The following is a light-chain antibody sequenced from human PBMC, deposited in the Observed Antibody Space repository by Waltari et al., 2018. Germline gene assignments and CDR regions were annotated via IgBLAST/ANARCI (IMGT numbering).Light chain of an antibody. V-gene: IGKV1-39*01. Sequence: DIQMTQSPSSLSASVGDRVTITCRAGPSISRYLNWYQQKPGKAPQVLIYAASTLQSGVPPRFSGSGAGTEFNLTKSSLQPDDFATFYCQKSYRTRATFGRGTKVEIK. CDR3: QKSYRTRAT. J-gene: IGKJ4*01. CDR1: PSISRY. CDR2: AAS.